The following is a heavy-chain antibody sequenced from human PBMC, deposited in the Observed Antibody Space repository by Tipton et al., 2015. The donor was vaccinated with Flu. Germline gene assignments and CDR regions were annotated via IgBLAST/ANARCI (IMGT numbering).Heavy chain of an antibody. D-gene: IGHD4-17*01. J-gene: IGHJ6*02. Sequence: SLRLSCAASGFTFEDYAMHWVRQVTGKGLEWVSGISWSSGNIGYADSVEGRFTISRDNAKNSLFLEMKSLRTEDTALYYCAKVSVRLRSLYAMDVWGQGTTVPVSS. CDR3: AKVSVRLRSLYAMDV. CDR2: ISWSSGNI. V-gene: IGHV3-9*01. CDR1: GFTFEDYA.